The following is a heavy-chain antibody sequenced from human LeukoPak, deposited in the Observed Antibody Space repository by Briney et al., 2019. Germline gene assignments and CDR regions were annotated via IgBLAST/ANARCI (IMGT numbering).Heavy chain of an antibody. CDR1: GYTFTGYY. CDR2: INPNSGGT. J-gene: IGHJ4*02. D-gene: IGHD4-17*01. CDR3: ATSQYGY. V-gene: IGHV1-2*02. Sequence: ASVKVSCKASGYTFTGYYMHWVRQAPGQGLEWMGWINPNSGGTNYAQKFQGRVTITADKSTSTAYMELSSLRSEDTAVYYCATSQYGYWGQGTLVTVSS.